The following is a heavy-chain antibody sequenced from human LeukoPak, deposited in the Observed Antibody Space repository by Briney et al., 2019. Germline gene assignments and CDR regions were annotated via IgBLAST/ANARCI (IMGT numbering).Heavy chain of an antibody. D-gene: IGHD4-17*01. Sequence: LRLSCAASGFTFSSYEMNWVRQAPGKGLEWIGYIYYSGSTNYNPSLKSRVTISVDTSKNQFSLKLRSVTAADTAVYYCARADYDALDYWGQGTLVTVSS. CDR1: GFTFSSYE. CDR2: IYYSGST. CDR3: ARADYDALDY. V-gene: IGHV4-59*01. J-gene: IGHJ4*02.